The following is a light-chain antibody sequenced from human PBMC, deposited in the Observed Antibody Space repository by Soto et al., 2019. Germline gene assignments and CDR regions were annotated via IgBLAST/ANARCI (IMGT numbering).Light chain of an antibody. J-gene: IGKJ4*01. Sequence: DIVMTQSPATLSESPGERVTLSCRASQYISSNLAWYQQKPGQPPRLLIYDATSRATGIPSRFSGSGSGTDFTLTIISLQSEDFAVYCCQQYHDWPPLTVGGGTKVEIK. CDR3: QQYHDWPPLT. CDR2: DAT. V-gene: IGKV3D-15*01. CDR1: QYISSN.